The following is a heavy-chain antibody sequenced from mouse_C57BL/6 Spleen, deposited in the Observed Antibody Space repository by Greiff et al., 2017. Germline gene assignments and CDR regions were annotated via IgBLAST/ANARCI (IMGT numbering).Heavy chain of an antibody. D-gene: IGHD2-4*01. J-gene: IGHJ4*01. CDR3: TRREVYDYDGAMGC. CDR1: GYTFTDYE. CDR2: IDPETGGT. Sequence: VQLQQSGAELVRPGASVTLSCKASGYTFTDYEMHWVKQTPVHGLEWIGAIDPETGGTAYNQKFKGKAILTADKSSSTAYMELRSLTSEDSAVYYCTRREVYDYDGAMGCWGQGTSVTVTS. V-gene: IGHV1-15*01.